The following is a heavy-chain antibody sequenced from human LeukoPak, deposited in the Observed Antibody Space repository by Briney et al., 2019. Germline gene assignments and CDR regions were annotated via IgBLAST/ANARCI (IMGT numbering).Heavy chain of an antibody. CDR2: IYPGDSDT. CDR3: ARFLRVGSYYFDY. J-gene: IGHJ4*02. CDR1: GYRFTTYW. V-gene: IGHV5-51*01. D-gene: IGHD1-26*01. Sequence: GASLKISCKGSGYRFTTYWIGWVRQLPGKGLEWMGIIYPGDSDTRYGPSFQGQVTISADKSICTASLQWSTLKASDTAMYYCARFLRVGSYYFDYWGQGTLVTVSS.